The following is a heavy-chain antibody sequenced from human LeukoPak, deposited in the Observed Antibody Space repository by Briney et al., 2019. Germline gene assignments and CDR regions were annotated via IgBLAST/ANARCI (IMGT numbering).Heavy chain of an antibody. CDR3: AKHRRHYDSSGYYSCYFDY. D-gene: IGHD3-22*01. Sequence: GGSLRLSCAASGFTFSSSAMSWVRQVPGKGLEWVSAISGSGGSTYYADSVKGRLTTSRDNSKNTLYLQMNSLRAEDTAVYYCAKHRRHYDSSGYYSCYFDYWGQGTLVTVSS. J-gene: IGHJ4*02. CDR1: GFTFSSSA. CDR2: ISGSGGST. V-gene: IGHV3-23*01.